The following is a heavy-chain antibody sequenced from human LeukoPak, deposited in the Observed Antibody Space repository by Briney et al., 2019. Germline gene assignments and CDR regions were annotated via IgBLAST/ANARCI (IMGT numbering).Heavy chain of an antibody. CDR1: GFTFSIYS. D-gene: IGHD1-26*01. CDR2: IKQDGSEK. Sequence: RGSLRLSCAASGFTFSIYSMTWVRQAPGKGLEWVANIKQDGSEKYYVDSVKGRFTISRDNAKNSLYLQMNSLRAEDTAVYYCARDGNNYYYYMDVWGKGTTVTVSS. V-gene: IGHV3-7*01. CDR3: ARDGNNYYYYMDV. J-gene: IGHJ6*03.